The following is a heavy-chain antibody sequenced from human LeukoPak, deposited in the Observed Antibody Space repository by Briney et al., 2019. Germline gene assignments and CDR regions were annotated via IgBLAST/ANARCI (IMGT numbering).Heavy chain of an antibody. Sequence: GGSLRLPCAASGFTFSSYGMHWVRQAPGKGLEWVAVIWYDGSNKYYADSVKGRFTISRDNSKNTLYLQMNGLRAEDTAVYYCARAYGDYVFDYWGQGTLVTVSS. V-gene: IGHV3-33*01. CDR2: IWYDGSNK. J-gene: IGHJ4*02. D-gene: IGHD4-17*01. CDR1: GFTFSSYG. CDR3: ARAYGDYVFDY.